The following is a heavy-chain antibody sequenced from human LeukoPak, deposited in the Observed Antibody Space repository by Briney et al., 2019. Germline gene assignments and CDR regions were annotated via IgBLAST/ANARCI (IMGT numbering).Heavy chain of an antibody. CDR3: ARDRSSYGFLFSDPHFDY. D-gene: IGHD5-18*01. V-gene: IGHV3-30*02. CDR2: IRYDGSNK. CDR1: GFTFSSYG. Sequence: GGSLRLSCAASGFTFSSYGMHWVRQAPGKGLEWVAFIRYDGSNKYYADSVKGRFTISRDNSKNTLYLQMNSLRSDDTAVYYCARDRSSYGFLFSDPHFDYWGQGTLVTVSS. J-gene: IGHJ4*02.